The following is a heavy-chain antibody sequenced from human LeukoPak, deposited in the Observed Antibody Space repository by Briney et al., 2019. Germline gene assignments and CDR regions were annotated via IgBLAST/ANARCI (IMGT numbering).Heavy chain of an antibody. D-gene: IGHD1-1*01. Sequence: GGSLRLSCAASGFTFSTYAMTWVRQAPGQGLEWVSAISGSGGSTYYADSVKGRFTVSRDNSKNTLYLQMNSLRAEDTAVYYCAKAGPTTGTHDYWGQGTLVTVSS. CDR3: AKAGPTTGTHDY. CDR1: GFTFSTYA. CDR2: ISGSGGST. J-gene: IGHJ4*02. V-gene: IGHV3-23*01.